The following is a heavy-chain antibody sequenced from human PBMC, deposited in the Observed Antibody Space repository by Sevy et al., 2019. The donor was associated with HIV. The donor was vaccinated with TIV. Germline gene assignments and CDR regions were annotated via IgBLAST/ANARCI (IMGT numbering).Heavy chain of an antibody. CDR3: ARGSGELHAFDI. CDR1: GYSFTTYW. Sequence: GESLKISCKGSGYSFTTYWIGWVRQMPGKGLELMVIIYPGASDTIYTPCVQGQVTISADKSTSTASLQWSSLKASDTAMYYCARGSGELHAFDIWGQGTMVTVSS. J-gene: IGHJ3*02. V-gene: IGHV5-51*01. CDR2: IYPGASDT. D-gene: IGHD3-10*01.